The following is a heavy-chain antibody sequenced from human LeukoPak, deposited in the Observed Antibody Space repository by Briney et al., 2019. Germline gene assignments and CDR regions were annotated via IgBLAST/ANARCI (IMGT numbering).Heavy chain of an antibody. D-gene: IGHD1-26*01. V-gene: IGHV3-11*04. CDR3: AKDNNHYGGSPYFGY. Sequence: GGSLRLSCAASGFTFSDYYMSWIRQAPGQELEWVSYISSSGSTIYYAYSVKGRFTISRDNSKNTLYLQMNSLRAEDTAVYYCAKDNNHYGGSPYFGYWGQGTLVTVSS. CDR2: ISSSGSTI. CDR1: GFTFSDYY. J-gene: IGHJ4*02.